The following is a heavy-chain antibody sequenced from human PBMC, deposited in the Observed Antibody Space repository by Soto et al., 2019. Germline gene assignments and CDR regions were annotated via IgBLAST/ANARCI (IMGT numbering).Heavy chain of an antibody. CDR3: ATSGVDTFGLSY. J-gene: IGHJ4*02. CDR2: INTDGSST. Sequence: EVQLVESGGGLVQPGGSLRLSCAVSGFTFSSFWMHWVRQAPGEGLVWVSRINTDGSSTSYADSVKGRFTISRDNAKNTLYLQMASLRVEDTAMYYCATSGVDTFGLSYWGQGTLVTVSS. D-gene: IGHD5-18*01. V-gene: IGHV3-74*01. CDR1: GFTFSSFW.